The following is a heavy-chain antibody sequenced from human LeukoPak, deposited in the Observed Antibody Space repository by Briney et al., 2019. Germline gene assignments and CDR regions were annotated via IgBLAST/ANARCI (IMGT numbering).Heavy chain of an antibody. V-gene: IGHV3-21*06. CDR2: ITTSRDQ. J-gene: IGHJ4*02. D-gene: IGHD2-8*01. CDR1: GFIFSDYS. CDR3: ARDSYCPNDVCYDY. Sequence: KPGGSLRLSCAVSGFIFSDYSMGWVRQAPGKVLEWVSSITTSRDQYHADSVKGRFTVSRDNAKSSVYLQMDSLRADDTAVYYCARDSYCPNDVCYDYWGQGVLVTVS.